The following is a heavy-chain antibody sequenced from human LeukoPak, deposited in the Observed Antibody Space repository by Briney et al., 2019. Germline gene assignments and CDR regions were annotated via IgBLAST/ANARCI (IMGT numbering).Heavy chain of an antibody. CDR1: GGSISSYY. CDR2: IYISGST. D-gene: IGHD3-3*01. CDR3: ARGFRYFDY. V-gene: IGHV4-4*07. Sequence: IPSETLSLTCTVSGGSISSYYWSWIRQPAGKGLEWIGRIYISGSTNYNPSLKSRVTISVDTSKNQFSLKLTSVTAADTAVYYCARGFRYFDYWGQRTLVTVSS. J-gene: IGHJ4*02.